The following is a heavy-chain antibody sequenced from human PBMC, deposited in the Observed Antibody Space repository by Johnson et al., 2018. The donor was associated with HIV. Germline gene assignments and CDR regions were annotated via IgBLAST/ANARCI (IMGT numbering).Heavy chain of an antibody. V-gene: IGHV3-30*04. Sequence: QVQLVESGGGVFQPGRSLRLSCAASRFTFSDYAMHWVRQAPGKGLEWVALISYDGDNKYYAGSVRGRFTVSRDNSKNTLFLQMSSLRAEDTAVYYCARVGSPAELLPWAFDIWGQGTMVTVSS. J-gene: IGHJ3*02. CDR1: RFTFSDYA. CDR2: ISYDGDNK. CDR3: ARVGSPAELLPWAFDI. D-gene: IGHD1-7*01.